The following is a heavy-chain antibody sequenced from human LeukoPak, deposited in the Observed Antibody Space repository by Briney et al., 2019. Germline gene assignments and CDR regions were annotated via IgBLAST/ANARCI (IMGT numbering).Heavy chain of an antibody. Sequence: GGSLRLSCAASGFTFSSYGMHWVRQAPGKGLEWVSSIVGSSSTYYADSLKGRFTISRDNAKNSLYLQMNSLRAEDTAVYYCARIGAGSSRDYWGQGTLVTVSS. V-gene: IGHV3-21*01. J-gene: IGHJ4*02. CDR2: IVGSSST. D-gene: IGHD6-13*01. CDR3: ARIGAGSSRDY. CDR1: GFTFSSYG.